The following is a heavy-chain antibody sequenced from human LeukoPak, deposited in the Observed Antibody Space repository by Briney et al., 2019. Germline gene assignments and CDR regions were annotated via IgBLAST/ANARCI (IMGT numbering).Heavy chain of an antibody. D-gene: IGHD3-10*01. J-gene: IGHJ4*02. CDR2: IRYDGSNK. Sequence: GSLRLSCAASGFTFSSYGMHWVRQAPGKGLEWVAFIRYDGSNKYYADSVKGRFTISRDNSKNTLYLQMNSLRAEDTAVYYCAKDRESYYFDYWGQGTLVTVSS. V-gene: IGHV3-30*02. CDR3: AKDRESYYFDY. CDR1: GFTFSSYG.